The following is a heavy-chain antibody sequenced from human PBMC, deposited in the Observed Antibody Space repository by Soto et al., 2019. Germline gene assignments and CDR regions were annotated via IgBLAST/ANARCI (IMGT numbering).Heavy chain of an antibody. CDR2: MNPNSATT. J-gene: IGHJ4*02. CDR3: AGERTGGFDY. CDR1: GYTFSSYD. D-gene: IGHD3-10*01. V-gene: IGHV1-8*01. Sequence: QVQLVQSGAEVKKPGASVKVSCKASGYTFSSYDINWVRQATGQGLEWMGWMNPNSATTGYAQKYQGRVPMTTNTSIRTPYMELSSLGSDDTAVHYCAGERTGGFDYRAPGTLVTVSS.